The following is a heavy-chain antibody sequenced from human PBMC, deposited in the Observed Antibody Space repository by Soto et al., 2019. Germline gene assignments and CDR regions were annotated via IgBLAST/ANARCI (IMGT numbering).Heavy chain of an antibody. CDR1: GGSISSYY. Sequence: PSETLSLTCTVSGGSISSYYWSWIRQPPGKGLEWNGYIYYTEYTTHYNPSLKSRVTISIDTSKNQFSLILTSVTAADTAVYYCARLGGHCSSSSCFGFYVMDVWGQGTTVTVSS. CDR2: IYYTEYTT. D-gene: IGHD2-2*01. J-gene: IGHJ6*02. V-gene: IGHV4-59*08. CDR3: ARLGGHCSSSSCFGFYVMDV.